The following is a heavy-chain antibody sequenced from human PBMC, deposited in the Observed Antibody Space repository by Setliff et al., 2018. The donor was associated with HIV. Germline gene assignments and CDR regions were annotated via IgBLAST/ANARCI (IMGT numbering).Heavy chain of an antibody. D-gene: IGHD6-13*01. CDR1: GFTFSSYA. CDR3: ASNTGYRGWFDP. Sequence: GGSLRLSCAASGFTFSSYAMHWVRQAPGKGLEWVAVISYDGSNKYYADSVKGRFTISRDNSKNTLYLQMNSLRAEDTAVYYCASNTGYRGWFDPWGQGTLVTVSS. V-gene: IGHV3-30*01. J-gene: IGHJ5*02. CDR2: ISYDGSNK.